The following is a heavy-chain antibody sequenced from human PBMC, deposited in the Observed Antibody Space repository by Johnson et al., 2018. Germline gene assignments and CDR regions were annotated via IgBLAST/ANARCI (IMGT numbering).Heavy chain of an antibody. CDR2: ISPDGSKK. CDR1: GFTFSSYA. V-gene: IGHV3-30*03. Sequence: QVQLVQSGGGVVQPGRSLRLSCSASGFTFSSYAMHWVRQAPGKGLEWLAVISPDGSKKYYADSVKGRFTGSTDNGNNVLYLQMDRLRTDDTGVDYCVNGNLRFGEVRSRDLWGQGTRVSVSS. J-gene: IGHJ4*02. D-gene: IGHD3-10*01. CDR3: VNGNLRFGEVRSRDL.